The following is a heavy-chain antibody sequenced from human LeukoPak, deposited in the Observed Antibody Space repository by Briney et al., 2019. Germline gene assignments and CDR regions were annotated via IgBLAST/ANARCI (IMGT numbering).Heavy chain of an antibody. CDR3: ARDFTIFGVVTPKSFDY. J-gene: IGHJ4*02. CDR1: GFTFSNYW. Sequence: PGGSLRLSCAASGFTFSNYWMTWIRQAPGKGLEWVSSISSSSSYIYYADSVKGRFTISRDNAKNSLYLQMNSLRAEDTAVYYCARDFTIFGVVTPKSFDYWGQGTLVTVSS. V-gene: IGHV3-21*01. CDR2: ISSSSSYI. D-gene: IGHD3-3*01.